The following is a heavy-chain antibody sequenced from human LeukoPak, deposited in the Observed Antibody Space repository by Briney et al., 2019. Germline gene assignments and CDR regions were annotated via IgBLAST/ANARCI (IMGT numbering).Heavy chain of an antibody. J-gene: IGHJ4*02. CDR3: AKAARWSTYFDY. CDR1: GFTFDDYA. Sequence: PTGGSLRLSCAASGFTFDDYAMHWVRQAPGRGLEWVSGISWNSGSIGYADSVKGRFTISRDNAKNSLYLQMNSLRAEDTALYYCAKAARWSTYFDYWGQGTLVTVSS. V-gene: IGHV3-9*01. CDR2: ISWNSGSI. D-gene: IGHD4-23*01.